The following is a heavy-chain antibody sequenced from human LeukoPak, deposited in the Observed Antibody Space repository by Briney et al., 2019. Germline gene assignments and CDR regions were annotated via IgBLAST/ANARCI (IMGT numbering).Heavy chain of an antibody. Sequence: RASETLSLTCTVSGGSISTSNYYWGWIRQPPGKGLEWIGNIFYSGSTYYSPSLKRRVTISLDTSRNQFSLKLNSVTAADTAVYYCARGGYYGSGNDFRFDPWGQGTLVTVSS. V-gene: IGHV4-39*07. J-gene: IGHJ5*02. CDR2: IFYSGST. CDR3: ARGGYYGSGNDFRFDP. CDR1: GGSISTSNYY. D-gene: IGHD3-10*01.